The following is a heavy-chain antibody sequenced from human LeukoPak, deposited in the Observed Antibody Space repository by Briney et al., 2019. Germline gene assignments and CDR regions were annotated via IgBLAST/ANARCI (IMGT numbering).Heavy chain of an antibody. CDR1: GFTFSGYW. J-gene: IGHJ4*02. D-gene: IGHD1-26*01. Sequence: PGGSLRLSCAASGFTFSGYWMRWVRQAPGKGLVWVSRINGDGSSTSYADSVKGRFTISRDNARNTLYLQMNSLRVEDTAVYYCAQGGSPGAFDYWGQGTLVTVSS. V-gene: IGHV3-74*01. CDR2: INGDGSST. CDR3: AQGGSPGAFDY.